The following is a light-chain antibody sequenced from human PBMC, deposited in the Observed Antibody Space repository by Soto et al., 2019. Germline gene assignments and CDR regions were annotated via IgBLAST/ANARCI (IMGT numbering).Light chain of an antibody. CDR3: QQYGSSPS. CDR2: GAS. CDR1: QSVSSN. Sequence: ELVMTQSPATLSVSPGERDTLSCRASQSVSSNLAWYQQKPGQAPRLLIYGASSRATGIPDRFSGSGSGTDFTLTISRLEPEDFAVYYCQQYGSSPSFGPGTKVDIK. V-gene: IGKV3-20*01. J-gene: IGKJ3*01.